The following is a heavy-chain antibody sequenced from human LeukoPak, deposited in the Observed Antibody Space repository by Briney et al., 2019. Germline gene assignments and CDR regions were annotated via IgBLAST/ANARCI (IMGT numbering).Heavy chain of an antibody. CDR2: ISYDGSNK. CDR1: GFTFSSYG. Sequence: GGSLRLSCAASGFTFSSYGMHWVRQAPGKGLEWVAVISYDGSNKYYADSVKGRFTISRDNSKNTLYLQMNSLRAEDTAVYYCARDGDPYCSSTSCYDDYYYGMDVWGQGTTVTVSS. J-gene: IGHJ6*02. D-gene: IGHD2-2*01. V-gene: IGHV3-30*03. CDR3: ARDGDPYCSSTSCYDDYYYGMDV.